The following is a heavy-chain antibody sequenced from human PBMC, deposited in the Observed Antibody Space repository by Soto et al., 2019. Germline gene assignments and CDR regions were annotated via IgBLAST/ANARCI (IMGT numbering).Heavy chain of an antibody. Sequence: EVQLVQSGAEVKKPGESLKISCKGSGYSFTSYWIGWVRQMPGKGLEWMGIIYPGDSDTRYSPSFQGQVTISADKSISTAYLQWSSLKASDTAMYYCARHVDTAMADPSSTSLDYWGQGTLVTVSS. V-gene: IGHV5-51*01. CDR3: ARHVDTAMADPSSTSLDY. CDR2: IYPGDSDT. J-gene: IGHJ4*02. D-gene: IGHD5-18*01. CDR1: GYSFTSYW.